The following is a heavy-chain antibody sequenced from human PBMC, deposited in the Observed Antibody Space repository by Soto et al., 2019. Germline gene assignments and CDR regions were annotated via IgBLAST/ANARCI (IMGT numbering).Heavy chain of an antibody. CDR1: GGSIRCTSYY. Sequence: SETLSLTCAVSGGSIRCTSYYWGWIRQPPGKGLEWIGAIYNGGSTYYNPSLKSRVTISADTSKNQFSLKLSSVTATDTAVYYCARHVHGYCSSPSRHTDYWGQGTLVTVSS. J-gene: IGHJ4*02. CDR3: ARHVHGYCSSPSRHTDY. CDR2: IYNGGST. V-gene: IGHV4-39*01. D-gene: IGHD2-2*02.